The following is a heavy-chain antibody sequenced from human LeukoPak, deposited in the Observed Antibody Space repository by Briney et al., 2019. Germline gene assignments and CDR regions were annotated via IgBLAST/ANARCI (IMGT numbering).Heavy chain of an antibody. V-gene: IGHV3-13*01. D-gene: IGHD6-13*01. CDR2: IGTAGDT. Sequence: GGSLRLSCAASGFTFSNYDMHWVRQATGKGLEWVSAIGTAGDTYYPGSVKGRFTISRENAKNSLYLQMNSLRAGDTAVYYCARSPSTSGYSSSWTPFDYWGQGTLVTVSS. CDR3: ARSPSTSGYSSSWTPFDY. J-gene: IGHJ4*02. CDR1: GFTFSNYD.